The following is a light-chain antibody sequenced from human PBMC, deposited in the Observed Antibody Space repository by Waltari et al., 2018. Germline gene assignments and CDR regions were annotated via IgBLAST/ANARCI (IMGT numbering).Light chain of an antibody. CDR2: DVT. CDR3: CSYAGTWV. J-gene: IGLJ3*02. CDR1: CSDVGDYNS. V-gene: IGLV2-11*01. Sequence: QSALTQPRSVSGSPGQSVTISCTGTCSDVGDYNSVSWYQQPPGKAPKLVIYDVTKRPSGVPDRFSGSTSGNSASLTVSGLQAEDEADYYCCSYAGTWVFGGGTKLTVL.